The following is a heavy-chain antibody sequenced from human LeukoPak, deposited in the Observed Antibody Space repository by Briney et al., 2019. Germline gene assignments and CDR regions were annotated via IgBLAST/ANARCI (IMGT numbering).Heavy chain of an antibody. D-gene: IGHD3-22*01. CDR3: ARDDYYDSSAYRENPFDV. CDR2: IIPILGTT. V-gene: IGHV1-69*13. J-gene: IGHJ3*01. Sequence: EASVKVSCKASGDTFSSYAISWLRQAPGQGLEWMGGIIPILGTTNYAQKFQGRVTITADESTSTLYMELRSLRSEDTAIYYCARDDYYDSSAYRENPFDVWGQGTMVTVS. CDR1: GDTFSSYA.